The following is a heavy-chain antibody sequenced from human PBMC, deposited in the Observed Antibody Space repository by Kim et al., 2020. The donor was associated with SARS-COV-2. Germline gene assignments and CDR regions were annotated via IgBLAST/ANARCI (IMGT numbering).Heavy chain of an antibody. V-gene: IGHV1-46*01. D-gene: IGHD1-26*01. CDR3: ARPSGSYEPSFDY. Sequence: YAQKCQGRVTMTRDTSTSTVYMELSSLRSEDTAVYYCARPSGSYEPSFDYWGQGTLVTVSS. J-gene: IGHJ4*02.